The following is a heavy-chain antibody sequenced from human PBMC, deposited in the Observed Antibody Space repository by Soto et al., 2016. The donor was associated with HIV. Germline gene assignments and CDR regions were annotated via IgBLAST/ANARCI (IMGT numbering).Heavy chain of an antibody. Sequence: EVQLVESGGGLVQPGGSLRLSCAASGFTVSHNYMSWVRQAPGKGLEWVSVMNSGGSRYYSDSVRGRFTISRDNSKNTVYLQMNRLRAEDTAVYYCAREGVWGSSRPYYFGHWGQGILVTVSS. J-gene: IGHJ4*02. CDR1: GFTVSHNY. D-gene: IGHD3-16*02. CDR2: MNSGGSR. V-gene: IGHV3-66*01. CDR3: AREGVWGSSRPYYFGH.